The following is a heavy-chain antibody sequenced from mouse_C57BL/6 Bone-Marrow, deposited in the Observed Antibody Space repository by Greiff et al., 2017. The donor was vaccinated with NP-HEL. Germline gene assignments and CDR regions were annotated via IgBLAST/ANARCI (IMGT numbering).Heavy chain of an antibody. V-gene: IGHV14-4*01. CDR3: TTWAILYDY. D-gene: IGHD2-12*01. CDR2: IDPENGDT. CDR1: GFNIKDDY. Sequence: EVKLQQSGAELVRPGASVKLSCTASGFNIKDDYMHWVKQRPEQGLEWIGWIDPENGDTEYASKFQGKATITADTSSNTAYLQLSSLTSEDTAVYYCTTWAILYDYWGQGTTLTVSS. J-gene: IGHJ2*01.